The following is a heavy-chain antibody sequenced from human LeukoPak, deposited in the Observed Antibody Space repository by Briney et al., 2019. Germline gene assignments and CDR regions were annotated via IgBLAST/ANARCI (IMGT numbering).Heavy chain of an antibody. CDR1: GGSISSGGSY. CDR3: ARDTIFGVVIL. J-gene: IGHJ4*02. Sequence: SETLSLTCTVSGGSISSGGSYWSWIRQHPGKGLEWIGYIYYSGSTYYNPSLKSRVTISVDTSKNQFSLKLSSVTAADTAVYYCARDTIFGVVILWGQGTLVTVSS. V-gene: IGHV4-31*03. CDR2: IYYSGST. D-gene: IGHD3-3*01.